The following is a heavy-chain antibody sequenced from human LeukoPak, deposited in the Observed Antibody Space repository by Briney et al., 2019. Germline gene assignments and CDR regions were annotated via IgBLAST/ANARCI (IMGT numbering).Heavy chain of an antibody. J-gene: IGHJ4*02. D-gene: IGHD5-12*01. V-gene: IGHV5-51*01. CDR2: ICPGDSDT. CDR3: ALRSGYDYDY. CDR1: GFSFTNYC. Sequence: PGESLKISCKASGFSFTNYCIGWVRQMPGKGLEWMGIICPGDSDTRYSTSFQGQVTISADKSISTAYLQWSSLKASDTAVYYCALRSGYDYDYWGQGTLVTVSS.